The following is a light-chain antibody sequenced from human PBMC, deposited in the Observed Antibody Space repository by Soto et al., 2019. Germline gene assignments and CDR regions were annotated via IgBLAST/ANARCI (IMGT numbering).Light chain of an antibody. CDR3: QQCSSWPLT. CDR1: QSVSSY. Sequence: EIVLTQSPATLSLSPGERATLSCRASQSVSSYLSWYQQKPDQAPRLLIYDASSRATGIPARFSGSGTVTDFTLTISGLEPEDVAVYYCQQCSSWPLTVGGANKVEIK. V-gene: IGKV3-11*01. J-gene: IGKJ4*02. CDR2: DAS.